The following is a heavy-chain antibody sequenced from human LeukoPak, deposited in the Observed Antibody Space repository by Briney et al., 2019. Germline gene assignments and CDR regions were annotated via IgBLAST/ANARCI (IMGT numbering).Heavy chain of an antibody. J-gene: IGHJ3*02. CDR3: AREFLVGATWPFDI. CDR2: IIPIFGTA. Sequence: PKASVKVSCKASGGTFSSYAISWVRQAPGQGLEWMGGIIPIFGTANYAQKFQGRVTMTTDTSTSTAYMELRSLRSDDTAVYYCAREFLVGATWPFDIWGQGTMVTVSS. V-gene: IGHV1-69*05. CDR1: GGTFSSYA. D-gene: IGHD1-26*01.